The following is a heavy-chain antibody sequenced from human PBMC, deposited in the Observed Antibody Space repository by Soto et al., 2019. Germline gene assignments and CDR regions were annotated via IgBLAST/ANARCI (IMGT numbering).Heavy chain of an antibody. CDR1: GFTFSSYS. J-gene: IGHJ4*02. CDR2: ISSSSTI. V-gene: IGHV3-48*02. D-gene: IGHD5-18*01. CDR3: ARDRVDTAMVDY. Sequence: GGSLRLSCAASGFTFSSYSMNWVRQAPGKGLEWVSYISSSSTIYYADSVKGRFTISRDNAKNSLYLQMNSLGDEDTAVYYCARDRVDTAMVDYWGQGTLVTVSS.